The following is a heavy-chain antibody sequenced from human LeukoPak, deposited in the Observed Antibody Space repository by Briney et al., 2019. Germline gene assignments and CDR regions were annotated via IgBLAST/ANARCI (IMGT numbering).Heavy chain of an antibody. CDR2: IYYSGST. V-gene: IGHV4-31*03. CDR1: GGSISSGGYY. CDR3: ALSSGYYDDAFDI. D-gene: IGHD3-22*01. J-gene: IGHJ3*02. Sequence: SQTLSLTCTVSGGSISSGGYYWSWIRQHPGKGPEWIGYIYYSGSTYYNPSLKSRVTISVDTSKNQFSLKLSSVTAADTAVYYCALSSGYYDDAFDIWGQGTMVTVSS.